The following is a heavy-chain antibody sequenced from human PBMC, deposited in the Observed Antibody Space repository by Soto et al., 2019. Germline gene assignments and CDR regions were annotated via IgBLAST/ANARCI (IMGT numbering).Heavy chain of an antibody. Sequence: PSETLSLSCTVCGGSISSSSYYWGWIRQPPGKGLEWIGSIYYPGSTSYNPSLKSRVTISVDTSKNQFSLKLSSVTAADPAGYYGARHDRSQSIYNCFDYWGQGTLVTVSS. CDR1: GGSISSSSYY. V-gene: IGHV4-39*01. D-gene: IGHD3-22*01. J-gene: IGHJ4*02. CDR2: IYYPGST. CDR3: ARHDRSQSIYNCFDY.